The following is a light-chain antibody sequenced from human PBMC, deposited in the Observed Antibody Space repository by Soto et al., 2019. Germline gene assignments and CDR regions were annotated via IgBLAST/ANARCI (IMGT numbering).Light chain of an antibody. CDR2: WAS. CDR3: QQYYSPPET. J-gene: IGKJ1*01. V-gene: IGKV4-1*01. CDR1: QSVLYSSTNKNS. Sequence: DVVMTQSPDSLAVSLGERATINGKSSQSVLYSSTNKNSLAWYQQKPGQPPKLLIYWASTRESGVPDRFVGSGSGTDFTLTISSLQAEDVAVYYCQQYYSPPETFGQGTKVEV.